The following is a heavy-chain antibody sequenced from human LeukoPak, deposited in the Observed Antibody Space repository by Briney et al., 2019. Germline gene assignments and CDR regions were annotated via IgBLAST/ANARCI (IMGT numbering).Heavy chain of an antibody. J-gene: IGHJ4*02. Sequence: GGSLRLSCAASGFTFSDYYMSWIRQAPGKGLEWVSYISSSSSYTNYADSVKGRFTISRDNAKNSLYLQMNSLRAEDTAVYYCAGGGPRNYFDYWGQGTLVTVSP. CDR2: ISSSSSYT. CDR3: AGGGPRNYFDY. CDR1: GFTFSDYY. V-gene: IGHV3-11*06.